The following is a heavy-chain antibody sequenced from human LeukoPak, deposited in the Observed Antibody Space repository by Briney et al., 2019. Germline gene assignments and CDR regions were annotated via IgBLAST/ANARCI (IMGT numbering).Heavy chain of an antibody. Sequence: GGSLRLSCAASGFIFNNYAMTWVRQSPGRGLEWVSASGGSGDNTFYADSVKGRFTISRDNAKNSLYLQMNSLRAEDTAVYYCARDKGDYDASGSLFVFGGQGTLVTVSS. D-gene: IGHD3-22*01. CDR2: SGGSGDNT. CDR1: GFIFNNYA. CDR3: ARDKGDYDASGSLFVF. J-gene: IGHJ4*02. V-gene: IGHV3-23*01.